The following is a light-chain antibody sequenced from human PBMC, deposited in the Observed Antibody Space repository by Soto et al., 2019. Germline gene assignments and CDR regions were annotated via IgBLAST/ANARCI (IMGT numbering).Light chain of an antibody. J-gene: IGKJ1*01. CDR2: GAS. Sequence: EIVMTQSPATLSVSPGERATLSCRASQSVSSNLAWYQQKPGQAPRLLINGASTRATGIPARFSGSGSETEFTPSISSLQSEDFAVYYCQQYNNWPWTFGQGTKVEIK. V-gene: IGKV3-15*01. CDR1: QSVSSN. CDR3: QQYNNWPWT.